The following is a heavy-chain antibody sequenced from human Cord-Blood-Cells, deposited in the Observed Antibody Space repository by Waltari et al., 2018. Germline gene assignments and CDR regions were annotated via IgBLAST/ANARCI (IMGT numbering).Heavy chain of an antibody. J-gene: IGHJ4*02. V-gene: IGHV1-69*09. CDR1: GGTFSSYA. Sequence: QVQLVQSGAEVKKPGSSVKVSCKASGGTFSSYAISWVRQAPGQGLEWMGRIIPILGIANYARKFQGRVTITADKSTSTAYMELSSLRSEDTAVYYCARDPGYSYGYFDYWGQGTLVTVSS. CDR3: ARDPGYSYGYFDY. CDR2: IIPILGIA. D-gene: IGHD5-18*01.